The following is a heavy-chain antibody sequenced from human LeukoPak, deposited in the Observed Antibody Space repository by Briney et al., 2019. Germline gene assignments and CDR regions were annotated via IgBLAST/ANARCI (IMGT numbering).Heavy chain of an antibody. D-gene: IGHD6-13*01. V-gene: IGHV3-7*04. CDR2: IKQDGSEK. J-gene: IGHJ4*02. Sequence: GGSLRLSCAASGFTFSSYWMSWVRQAPGKGLEWVANIKQDGSEKYYVDPVKGRFTISRDNAKNSLYLQMNSLRAEDTAVYYCARGTIAVAGYYYFDYWGQGTQVTVSS. CDR3: ARGTIAVAGYYYFDY. CDR1: GFTFSSYW.